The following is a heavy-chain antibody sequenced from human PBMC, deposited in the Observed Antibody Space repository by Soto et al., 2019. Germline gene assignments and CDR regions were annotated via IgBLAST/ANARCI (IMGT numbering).Heavy chain of an antibody. J-gene: IGHJ6*02. V-gene: IGHV1-46*01. D-gene: IGHD2-8*01. Sequence: ASVKVSCKASGGTFSSYAISWVRQAPGQGPEWMGVIKPIGPTTTYAQKFQGRVTLTRDTSTSTVYMELSSLRSDDTAVYYCARESVNGYYGMDFWGQGTTVTVSS. CDR1: GGTFSSYA. CDR3: ARESVNGYYGMDF. CDR2: IKPIGPTT.